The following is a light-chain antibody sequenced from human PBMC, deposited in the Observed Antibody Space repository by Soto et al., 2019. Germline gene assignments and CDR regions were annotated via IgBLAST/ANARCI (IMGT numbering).Light chain of an antibody. V-gene: IGKV1-5*03. J-gene: IGKJ2*01. CDR3: QQYNSFPYT. Sequence: DIPLTQSPFTLSASVGDRVTITCRASESISGWLAWYQQIPGKAPRLLIYKGSTLESGVPSRFSGSGFGTEFTLTISSLQPDDFATYYCQQYNSFPYTFGQGTKLEIK. CDR1: ESISGW. CDR2: KGS.